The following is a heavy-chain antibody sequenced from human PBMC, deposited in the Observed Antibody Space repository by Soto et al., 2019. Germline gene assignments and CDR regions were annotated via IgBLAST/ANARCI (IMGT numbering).Heavy chain of an antibody. Sequence: PGGSLRLSCAASGVTFSKIWMHWVRQAPGKGLVWVSRMNSDGSSTTYADSVKGRFTISRDNAKNTLYLQLNCLRSEDTAVYYCVREDSGTYYWIDYWGQGT. V-gene: IGHV3-74*01. CDR1: GVTFSKIW. J-gene: IGHJ4*02. CDR2: MNSDGSST. CDR3: VREDSGTYYWIDY. D-gene: IGHD1-26*01.